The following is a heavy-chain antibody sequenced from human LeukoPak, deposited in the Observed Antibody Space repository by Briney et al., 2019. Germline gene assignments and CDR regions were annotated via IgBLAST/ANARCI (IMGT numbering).Heavy chain of an antibody. V-gene: IGHV3-11*06. CDR3: ARLHSTAAAGTYDY. J-gene: IGHJ4*02. Sequence: GGSLRLSCAASGFIFSDYYMTWIRQAPGKGLDWISYISNDSSYTRYADSVKGRFTVSRDNAKNSLYLQMNSLRAEDTAVYYCARLHSTAAAGTYDYWGQGTLVTVSS. CDR2: ISNDSSYT. D-gene: IGHD6-13*01. CDR1: GFIFSDYY.